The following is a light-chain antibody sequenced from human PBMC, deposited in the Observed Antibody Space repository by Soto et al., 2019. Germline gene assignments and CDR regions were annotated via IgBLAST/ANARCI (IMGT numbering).Light chain of an antibody. CDR2: GAS. CDR3: QLGT. Sequence: EIVVTQSPGTLSLSPGERATLSCRASQSVSSSYLAWYQQKPGQAPRLLIYGASSRATGIPDRFSGSGSGTDFTLTINRLEPEDFAVYYCQLGTFGQGNKVDIK. V-gene: IGKV3-20*01. CDR1: QSVSSSY. J-gene: IGKJ1*01.